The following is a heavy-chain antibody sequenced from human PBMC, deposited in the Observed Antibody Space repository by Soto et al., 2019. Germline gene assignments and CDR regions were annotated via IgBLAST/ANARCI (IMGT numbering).Heavy chain of an antibody. Sequence: QITLRESGPSLVKPTETLTLTCTFSGFSLTTTGVGVGWIRQPPGKALEWLAVVFWDGGERYSPSLKSRVTITKDTSKDQVVLTMTNMDTADTATYYCTQVDGSVSWGWYFHSWGQGTLVTVSS. CDR1: GFSLTTTGVG. CDR3: TQVDGSVSWGWYFHS. J-gene: IGHJ4*02. V-gene: IGHV2-5*02. D-gene: IGHD1-26*01. CDR2: VFWDGGE.